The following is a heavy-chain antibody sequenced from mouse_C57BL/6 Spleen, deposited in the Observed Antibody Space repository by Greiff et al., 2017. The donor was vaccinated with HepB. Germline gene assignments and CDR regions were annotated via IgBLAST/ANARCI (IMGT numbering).Heavy chain of an antibody. CDR1: GFTFSSYA. Sequence: DVMLVESGEGLVKPGGSLKLSCAASGFTFSSYAMSWVRQTPEKRLEWVAYISSGGDYIYYADTVKGRFTISRDNARNTLYLQMSSLKSEDTAMYYCTRAYSNPYAMDYWGQGTSVTVSS. J-gene: IGHJ4*01. V-gene: IGHV5-9-1*02. D-gene: IGHD2-5*01. CDR3: TRAYSNPYAMDY. CDR2: ISSGGDYI.